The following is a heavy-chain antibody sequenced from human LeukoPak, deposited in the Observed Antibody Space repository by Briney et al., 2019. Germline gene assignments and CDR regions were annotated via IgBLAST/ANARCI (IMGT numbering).Heavy chain of an antibody. CDR3: ARDSGAAAGMSETTYYYYGMDV. D-gene: IGHD6-13*01. CDR1: GGSISSSNW. V-gene: IGHV4-4*02. Sequence: SETLSLTCAVSGGSISSSNWWSWVRQPPGKGLEWIGEIYHSGSTNYNPSLKSRVTISVDKSKNQFSLKLSSATAADTAVYYCARDSGAAAGMSETTYYYYGMDVWGKGTTVTVSS. CDR2: IYHSGST. J-gene: IGHJ6*04.